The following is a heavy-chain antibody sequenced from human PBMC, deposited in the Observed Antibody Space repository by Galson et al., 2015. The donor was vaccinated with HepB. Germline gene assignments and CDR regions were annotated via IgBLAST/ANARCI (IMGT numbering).Heavy chain of an antibody. J-gene: IGHJ4*02. D-gene: IGHD3-22*01. CDR1: GYTFTSYH. CDR2: INPSGGST. CDR3: ASIPIPNYYYDSSTYYPY. Sequence: SVKVSCKASGYTFTSYHMHWVRQAPGQGLEWMGIINPSGGSTSYAQKFQGRVTMTRDTSTSTVYMELSSLRSEDTAVYYCASIPIPNYYYDSSTYYPYWGQGTLVTVSS. V-gene: IGHV1-46*01.